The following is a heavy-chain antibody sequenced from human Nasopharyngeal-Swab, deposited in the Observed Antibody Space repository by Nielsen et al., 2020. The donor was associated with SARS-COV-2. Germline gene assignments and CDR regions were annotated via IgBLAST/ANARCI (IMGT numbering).Heavy chain of an antibody. CDR2: ISWNSGSI. V-gene: IGHV3-9*01. Sequence: GGSLRLSCAASGFTFDDYAMHWVRQASGKGLEWVSGISWNSGSIGYADSVKGRFTISRDNAKNSLYLQMNSLRAEDTALYYCAKEDYYYGMDVWGQGTTVTVSS. CDR1: GFTFDDYA. CDR3: AKEDYYYGMDV. J-gene: IGHJ6*02.